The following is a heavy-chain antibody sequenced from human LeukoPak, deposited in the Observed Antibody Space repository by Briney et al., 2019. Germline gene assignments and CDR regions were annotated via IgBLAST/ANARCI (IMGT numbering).Heavy chain of an antibody. V-gene: IGHV3-21*01. Sequence: PGGTLRLSCAASGFTFTSYGMNWVRQAPGKGLEWVSSISTSSSYIYYADSVKGRFTISRDNAKNSLYLQMNSLRVKDTAVYYCPRGVGGASPLPDVWGQGTTVTVSS. CDR3: PRGVGGASPLPDV. J-gene: IGHJ6*02. CDR2: ISTSSSYI. D-gene: IGHD1-26*01. CDR1: GFTFTSYG.